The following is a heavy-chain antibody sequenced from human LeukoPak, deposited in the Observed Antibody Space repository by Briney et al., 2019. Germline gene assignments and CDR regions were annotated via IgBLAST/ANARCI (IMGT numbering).Heavy chain of an antibody. V-gene: IGHV1-69*04. CDR3: ASRGIYYYGMDV. CDR1: GGTFSSYA. J-gene: IGHJ6*02. CDR2: IIPILGIA. Sequence: SVKVSCKASGGTFSSYAISWVRQAPGQGLEWMGRIIPILGIANYAQKFQGRVTITADKSTSTAYMKLSSLRSEDTAVYYCASRGIYYYGMDVWGQGTTVTVSS.